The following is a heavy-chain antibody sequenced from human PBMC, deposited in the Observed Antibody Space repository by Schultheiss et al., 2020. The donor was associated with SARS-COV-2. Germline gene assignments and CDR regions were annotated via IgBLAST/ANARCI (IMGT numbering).Heavy chain of an antibody. CDR1: GFTVSSNY. V-gene: IGHV3-15*01. Sequence: GGSLRLSCAASGFTVSSNYMSWVRQAPGKGLEWVGRIKSKTDGGTTDYAAPVKGRFTISRDDSKNTLYLQMNSLKTEDTAVYYCTTLVGATGQDYWGQGTLVTVSS. CDR2: IKSKTDGGTT. J-gene: IGHJ4*02. CDR3: TTLVGATGQDY. D-gene: IGHD1-26*01.